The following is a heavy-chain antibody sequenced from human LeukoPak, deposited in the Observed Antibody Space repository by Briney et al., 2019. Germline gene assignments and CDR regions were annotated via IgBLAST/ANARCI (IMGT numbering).Heavy chain of an antibody. V-gene: IGHV4-61*01. D-gene: IGHD3-16*01. J-gene: IGHJ5*02. CDR2: FYYTGST. CDR1: GGSVSGGSYY. CDR3: ARHYGP. Sequence: YPSETLSLTCTVSGGSVSGGSYYWSWIRQPPGKGLEWIGYFYYTGSTNYNPSLKSRVTISVDTSKNQFSLRLNSVTAADTAVYYCARHYGPWGQGTLVTVSS.